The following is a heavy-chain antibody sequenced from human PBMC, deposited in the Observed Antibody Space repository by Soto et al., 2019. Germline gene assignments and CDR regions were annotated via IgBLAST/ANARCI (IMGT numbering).Heavy chain of an antibody. Sequence: PSETLSLTCAVYGGSFSGYYWSWIRQPPGKGLEWIGEINHSGSTNYNPSLKSRVTISVDTSKNQFSLKLSSVTAADTAVYYCARGRVNYDFWSGYYSRGVYYYYYGMDVWGQGTTVTVSS. CDR3: ARGRVNYDFWSGYYSRGVYYYYYGMDV. CDR1: GGSFSGYY. V-gene: IGHV4-34*01. D-gene: IGHD3-3*01. CDR2: INHSGST. J-gene: IGHJ6*02.